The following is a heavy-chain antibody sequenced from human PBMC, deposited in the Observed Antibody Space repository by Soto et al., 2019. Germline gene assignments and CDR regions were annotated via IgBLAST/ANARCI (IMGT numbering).Heavy chain of an antibody. CDR3: TTDSYSTIIEVRFDY. D-gene: IGHD3-22*01. J-gene: IGHJ4*01. Sequence: GGSLRLSCAGSGFVFSNAWINWVRQAPGKGLEWVGRIKSKALGGTTDFAAPVRGRFAITRDDSRNMAYMQMNSLNTEDTAVYYCTTDSYSTIIEVRFDYWGHGTPVPVSS. V-gene: IGHV3-15*07. CDR2: IKSKALGGTT. CDR1: GFVFSNAW.